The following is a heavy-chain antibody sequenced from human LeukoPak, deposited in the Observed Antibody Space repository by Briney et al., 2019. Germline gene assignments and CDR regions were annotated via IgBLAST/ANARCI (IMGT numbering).Heavy chain of an antibody. J-gene: IGHJ4*02. Sequence: GGSLRLSCAASGFTVSSYWMHWVRQVPGRGLVWVSRMNVEGSVTSYADFVKGRFTISRDIAKNTLYLQMNTLTAEDTAVYYCARDFGGNSDFWGQGTLVTVSS. V-gene: IGHV3-74*01. CDR1: GFTVSSYW. D-gene: IGHD4-23*01. CDR3: ARDFGGNSDF. CDR2: MNVEGSVT.